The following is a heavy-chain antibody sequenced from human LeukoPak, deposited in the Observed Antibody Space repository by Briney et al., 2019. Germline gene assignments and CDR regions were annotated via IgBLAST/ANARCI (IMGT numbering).Heavy chain of an antibody. CDR2: INSDGSST. J-gene: IGHJ6*02. CDR1: GFTFSSYW. CDR3: ARRNYDSYGMDV. Sequence: GGSLRLSCAASGFTFSSYWMHWVRQAPGKGLVWVSHINSDGSSTSYADSVKGRFTISRDNAKITLYLQMNSLRAEDTAVYYCARRNYDSYGMDVWGQGTTVTVSS. D-gene: IGHD3-3*01. V-gene: IGHV3-74*01.